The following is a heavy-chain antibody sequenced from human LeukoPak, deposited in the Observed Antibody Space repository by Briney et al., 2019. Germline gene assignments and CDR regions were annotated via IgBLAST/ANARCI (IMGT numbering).Heavy chain of an antibody. D-gene: IGHD3-22*01. CDR2: INSDGSST. V-gene: IGHV3-74*01. CDR1: GFTFSSYW. CDR3: ARPYYYDSSGYCFGD. J-gene: IGHJ4*02. Sequence: GGSLRLSCAASGFTFSSYWMHWVRQAPGKGLVWVSRINSDGSSTSYADSVKGRFTISRDNAKNTLYLQMNRLRAEDTAVYYCARPYYYDSSGYCFGDXGQGXXVTV.